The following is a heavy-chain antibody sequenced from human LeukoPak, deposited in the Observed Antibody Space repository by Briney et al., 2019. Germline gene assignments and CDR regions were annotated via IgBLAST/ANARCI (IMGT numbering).Heavy chain of an antibody. CDR3: ARDHYYDGRGRFEP. D-gene: IGHD3-16*01. V-gene: IGHV4-39*07. J-gene: IGHJ5*02. CDR2: VYFDGGT. CDR1: GGPVTSGTYH. Sequence: SETLSLTCSVSGGPVTSGTYHWGWIRQPPGKGLEWIGSVYFDGGTHYKPSLQSRVTISVDTSKNQFSLRLSSVTAADTALYYCARDHYYDGRGRFEPWGQGTLVTVSS.